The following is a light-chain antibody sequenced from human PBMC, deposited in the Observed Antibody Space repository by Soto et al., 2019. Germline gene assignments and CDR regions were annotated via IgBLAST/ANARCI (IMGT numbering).Light chain of an antibody. J-gene: IGLJ2*01. CDR3: SSYTSSSTVL. V-gene: IGLV2-14*01. Sequence: HSALTQPASVSGSLGQSITISCTGTSSDVGGYNYVSWYQQHPGKDPKVVIFEVTKRPSGVSSRFSGSKSGNTASLTVSGLQAEDEGDYYCSSYTSSSTVLFGGGTKVTVL. CDR1: SSDVGGYNY. CDR2: EVT.